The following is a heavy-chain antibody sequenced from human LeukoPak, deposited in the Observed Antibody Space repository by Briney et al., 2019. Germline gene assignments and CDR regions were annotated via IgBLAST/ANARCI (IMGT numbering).Heavy chain of an antibody. V-gene: IGHV1-18*04. D-gene: IGHD5-12*01. CDR1: GYTFTSCY. CDR3: ASGRDSRYDFGDY. J-gene: IGHJ4*02. CDR2: ISAYNGNT. Sequence: GASVKVSCKASGYTFTSCYMHWVRQAPGQGLEWMGWISAYNGNTNYAQKLQGRVTMTTDTSTSTAYMELRSLRSDDTAVYYCASGRDSRYDFGDYWGQGTLVTVSS.